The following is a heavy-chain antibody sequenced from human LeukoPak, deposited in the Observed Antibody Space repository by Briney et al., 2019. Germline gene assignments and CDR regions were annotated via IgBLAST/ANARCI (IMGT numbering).Heavy chain of an antibody. V-gene: IGHV3-48*03. CDR3: ASTYSSSWYGVYYFDY. J-gene: IGHJ4*02. D-gene: IGHD6-13*01. Sequence: GGSLRLSCAASGFTFSSYEMNWVRQAPGKGLEWVSYISSSGSTIYYADSVKGRFTISRDNSKNTLYLQMNSLRAEDTAVYYCASTYSSSWYGVYYFDYWGQGTLVTVSS. CDR2: ISSSGSTI. CDR1: GFTFSSYE.